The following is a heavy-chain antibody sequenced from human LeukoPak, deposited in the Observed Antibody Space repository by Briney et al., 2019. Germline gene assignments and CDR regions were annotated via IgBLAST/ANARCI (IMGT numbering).Heavy chain of an antibody. Sequence: PGGSLRLSCAASGFTFSNYAMSWVRPSPGKGLEWVSTAIGSVVSTFYADSVKGRFTISKDNSKNTLYLQMNGLRAEDTAVYCCAKGGYDYIEVGYFDYWGQGTLVTVSS. V-gene: IGHV3-23*01. CDR1: GFTFSNYA. J-gene: IGHJ4*02. CDR2: AIGSVVST. D-gene: IGHD5-12*01. CDR3: AKGGYDYIEVGYFDY.